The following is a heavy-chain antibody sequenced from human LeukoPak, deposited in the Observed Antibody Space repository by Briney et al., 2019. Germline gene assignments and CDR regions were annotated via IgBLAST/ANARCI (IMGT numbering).Heavy chain of an antibody. Sequence: GGSLRLSCAASGFTVSSNYMSWVRQAPGKGLEWVSVIYSGGSTYYADSVKGRFTISRDNSKNTLYLQMNSLRAEDTAVYYCARSRVGATYFDYWGQGTPGHRLL. J-gene: IGHJ4*02. V-gene: IGHV3-66*01. D-gene: IGHD1-26*01. CDR3: ARSRVGATYFDY. CDR1: GFTVSSNY. CDR2: IYSGGST.